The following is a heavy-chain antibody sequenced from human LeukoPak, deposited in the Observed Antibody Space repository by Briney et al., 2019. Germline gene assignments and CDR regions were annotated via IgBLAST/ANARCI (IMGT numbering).Heavy chain of an antibody. V-gene: IGHV1-69*13. Sequence: SVKVSCTASGGTFSSYAISWVRQAPGQGLEWMGGIIPIFGTANYAQKFQGRVTITADESTSTAYMELSSLRSEDTAVYYCARASRVALGYCSSTSCYAARYYYGMDVWGQGTTVTVSS. CDR3: ARASRVALGYCSSTSCYAARYYYGMDV. CDR1: GGTFSSYA. D-gene: IGHD2-2*01. CDR2: IIPIFGTA. J-gene: IGHJ6*02.